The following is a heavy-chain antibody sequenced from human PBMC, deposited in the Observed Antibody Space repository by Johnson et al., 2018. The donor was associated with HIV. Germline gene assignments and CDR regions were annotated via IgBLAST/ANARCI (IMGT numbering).Heavy chain of an antibody. V-gene: IGHV3-11*01. CDR1: GFTFSDYY. Sequence: QVQLVESGGGLVKPGGSLRLSCAASGFTFSDYYMSWIRQAPGKGLEWVSYSSSSGSTIYYADSVQGRFTISRDNAKNSLYLQMNSLRAEDTALYYCARANSYGDYRAKAFDIWGQGTMVTVSS. CDR2: SSSSGSTI. J-gene: IGHJ3*02. CDR3: ARANSYGDYRAKAFDI. D-gene: IGHD4-17*01.